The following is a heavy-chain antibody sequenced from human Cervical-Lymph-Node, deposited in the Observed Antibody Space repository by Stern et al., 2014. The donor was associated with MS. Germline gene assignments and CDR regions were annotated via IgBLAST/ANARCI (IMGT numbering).Heavy chain of an antibody. CDR3: ARGVVSNRAAATQHNLFDP. J-gene: IGHJ5*02. V-gene: IGHV1-69*09. Sequence: QMQLVQSGAEVKKPGSSVNVSCKASGGTFRSSYAITWMRQAPGQGLGWMGRTIHILGLPNYAQKFQGRVTITADTSTSTAYMELSSLRSEDTAVYYCARGVVSNRAAATQHNLFDPWGQGTLVTVSS. CDR2: TIHILGLP. CDR1: GGTFRSSYA. D-gene: IGHD2-15*01.